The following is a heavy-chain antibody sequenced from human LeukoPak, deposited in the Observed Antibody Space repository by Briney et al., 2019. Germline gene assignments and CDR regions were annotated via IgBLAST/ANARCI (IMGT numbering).Heavy chain of an antibody. V-gene: IGHV3-23*01. CDR1: GFTFSSYA. J-gene: IGHJ4*02. D-gene: IGHD6-19*01. CDR2: ISGIGGST. Sequence: GGSLRLSCAASGFTFSSYAMSWVRQAPGKGLEWVLVISGIGGSTYYADSVEGRFTISRDNSKNTLSLQMNSLRAEDTAVYYCAKDGTVAGLHYYFGYWGQGTQVTVSS. CDR3: AKDGTVAGLHYYFGY.